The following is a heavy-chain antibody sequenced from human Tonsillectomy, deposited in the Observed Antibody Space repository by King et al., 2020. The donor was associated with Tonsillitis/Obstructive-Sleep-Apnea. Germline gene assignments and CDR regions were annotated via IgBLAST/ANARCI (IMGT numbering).Heavy chain of an antibody. CDR1: GFTFGDYA. D-gene: IGHD3-22*01. Sequence: VQLVQSGGGLVQPGRSLKLSCRASGFTFGDYAMSWVRQAPGKGLEWVSFIRSKPYGGTTEYAASVKGRFTISRDDSKSIAYLQMNSLKTDDTAVYYCTRETMIAPYGIAFWGQGTTVTVSS. CDR3: TRETMIAPYGIAF. V-gene: IGHV3-49*04. J-gene: IGHJ6*02. CDR2: IRSKPYGGTT.